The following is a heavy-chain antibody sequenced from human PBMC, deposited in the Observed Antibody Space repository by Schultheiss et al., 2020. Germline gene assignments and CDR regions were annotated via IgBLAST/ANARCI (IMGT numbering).Heavy chain of an antibody. CDR1: GGSFSGYY. D-gene: IGHD4-17*01. V-gene: IGHV4-59*01. CDR3: ARISTVTTSFDY. CDR2: IYYSGST. J-gene: IGHJ4*02. Sequence: SATLSLTCAVYGGSFSGYYWSWIRQPAGKGLEWIGSIYYSGSTNYNPSLKSRVTISVDTSKNQFSLKLSSVTAADTAVYYCARISTVTTSFDYWGQGTLVTVSS.